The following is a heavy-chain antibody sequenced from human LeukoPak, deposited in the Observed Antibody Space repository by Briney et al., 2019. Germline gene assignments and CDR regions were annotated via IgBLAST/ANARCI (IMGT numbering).Heavy chain of an antibody. CDR3: AKTPTYYYASGSYYDD. Sequence: GGSLRLSCAASGFTFSSKALSWVRQAPGKGLEWVSAISGSGGTTYYADSVKGRFTISRDNSKNTLYLQMNSLRVEGTAVYYCAKTPTYYYASGSYYDDWGQGTLVTVSS. CDR1: GFTFSSKA. J-gene: IGHJ4*02. D-gene: IGHD3-10*01. V-gene: IGHV3-23*01. CDR2: ISGSGGTT.